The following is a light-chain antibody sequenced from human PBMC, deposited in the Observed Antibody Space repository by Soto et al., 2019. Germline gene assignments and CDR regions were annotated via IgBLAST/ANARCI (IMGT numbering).Light chain of an antibody. CDR1: QIISSW. Sequence: DIQMTQSPSTLSASVGDRVTITSRASQIISSWLARYQQKPGKAPKLLIYKASSLESGVPSRFSGSGSGTEFTLTISSLQPDDFATYYCQQYNSYPLTFGGGTKVEIK. V-gene: IGKV1-5*03. J-gene: IGKJ4*01. CDR3: QQYNSYPLT. CDR2: KAS.